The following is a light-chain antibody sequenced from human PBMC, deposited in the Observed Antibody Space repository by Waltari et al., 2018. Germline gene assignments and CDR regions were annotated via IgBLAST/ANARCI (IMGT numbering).Light chain of an antibody. CDR2: GAS. Sequence: DIQMTQSPSSVSASVGDTVTLTCRTSQSISNWVAWYQQKPGKAPNLLIYGASSLQSGVPPRFSGSGSGTDFTLTISGLQPEDFAKYFCQQTNSFPWTFGQGTKVESK. J-gene: IGKJ1*01. CDR3: QQTNSFPWT. CDR1: QSISNW. V-gene: IGKV1-12*01.